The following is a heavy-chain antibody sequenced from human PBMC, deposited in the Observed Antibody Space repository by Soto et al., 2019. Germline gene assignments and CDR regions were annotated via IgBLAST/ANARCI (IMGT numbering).Heavy chain of an antibody. CDR3: AREGGIVGATAADY. J-gene: IGHJ4*02. D-gene: IGHD1-26*01. CDR2: IYYSGST. Sequence: QVQLQESGPGLVKPSQTLSLTCTVSGGSISSGGYYWSWIRQHPGKGLEWIGYIYYSGSTYYNPSLKRRVTLSVDTYKIPFSLKLSYVSAEGTAVYYCAREGGIVGATAADYWGQGTLVTISS. V-gene: IGHV4-31*03. CDR1: GGSISSGGYY.